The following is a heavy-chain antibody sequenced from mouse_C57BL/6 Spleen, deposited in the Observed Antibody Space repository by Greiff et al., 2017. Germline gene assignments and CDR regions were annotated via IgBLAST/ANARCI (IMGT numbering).Heavy chain of an antibody. V-gene: IGHV5-17*01. CDR2: ISSGSSTI. CDR3: ARRYYGSSYAMDY. J-gene: IGHJ4*01. D-gene: IGHD1-1*01. Sequence: EVHLVASGGGLVKPGGSLKLSCAASGFTFSDYGMHWVRQAPEKGLEWVAYISSGSSTIYYADTVKGRFTISRDNAKNTLFLQMTSLRSEDTAMYYCARRYYGSSYAMDYWGQGTSVTVSS. CDR1: GFTFSDYG.